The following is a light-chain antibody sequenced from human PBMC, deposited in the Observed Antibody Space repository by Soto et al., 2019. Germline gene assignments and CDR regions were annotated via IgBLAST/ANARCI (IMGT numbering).Light chain of an antibody. CDR2: GAS. J-gene: IGKJ1*01. V-gene: IGKV3-20*01. CDR1: QSVSSSY. CDR3: QQYGSSPGT. Sequence: EIVLTQSPGTVSLSPGERATLSCRASQSVSSSYLAWYQQKPGQAPRLLIYGASSRATGIPDRFSGSGSGTDFTLTISRLEPEDFAVYYCQQYGSSPGTCGQGTKVDIK.